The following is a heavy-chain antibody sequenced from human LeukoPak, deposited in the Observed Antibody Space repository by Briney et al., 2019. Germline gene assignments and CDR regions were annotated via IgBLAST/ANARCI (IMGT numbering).Heavy chain of an antibody. CDR2: ISYDGSNK. J-gene: IGHJ4*02. CDR1: GFTFSSYA. Sequence: GGSLRLSCAASGFTFSSYAMHWVRQAPGKGLEWVAVISYDGSNKYYADSVKGRFTISRDNSKNTLYLQMNSLRAEDTAVYYCAKGAHQWLARGGIDYWGQGTLVTVSS. V-gene: IGHV3-30-3*01. D-gene: IGHD6-19*01. CDR3: AKGAHQWLARGGIDY.